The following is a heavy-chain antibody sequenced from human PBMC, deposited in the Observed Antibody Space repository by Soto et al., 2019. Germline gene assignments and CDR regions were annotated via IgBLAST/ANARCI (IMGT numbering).Heavy chain of an antibody. D-gene: IGHD3-22*01. Sequence: GGSLRLSCAASGFSFSDYYMDWVRQAPGMGLEWVARIKNKLNSYTVEYAASLEGRFTISRDDSKNSVYLQMNSLKTEDTAVYFCARARRGYPADYWGQGTLVTVSS. CDR2: IKNKLNSYTV. V-gene: IGHV3-72*01. CDR1: GFSFSDYY. CDR3: ARARRGYPADY. J-gene: IGHJ4*02.